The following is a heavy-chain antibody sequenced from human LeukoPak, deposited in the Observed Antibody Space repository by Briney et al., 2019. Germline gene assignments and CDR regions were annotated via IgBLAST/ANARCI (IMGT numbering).Heavy chain of an antibody. J-gene: IGHJ5*02. CDR1: GGSLSGYY. CDR3: AREDILTGYYFYFDP. CDR2: INHSGST. D-gene: IGHD3-9*01. V-gene: IGHV4-34*01. Sequence: SETLSLTCAVYGGSLSGYYWSWIRQPPGKGLEWIGEINHSGSTNYNPSLKSRVTISVDASKNQFSLKLSSVTAADTAVYYCAREDILTGYYFYFDPWGQGTLVTVSS.